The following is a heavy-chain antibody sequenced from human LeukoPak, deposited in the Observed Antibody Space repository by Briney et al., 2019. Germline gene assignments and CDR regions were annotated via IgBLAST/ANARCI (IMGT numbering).Heavy chain of an antibody. Sequence: SGGSLRLSCAASGFTFSSYEMNWVRQAPGKGLEWVSFINSRGSTIYYVDSVKGRFTISRDNAKNSLYLQMNSLRAEDTAVYYFARGPYYDILTGYYPGPGFCVYWGQGTLVTVSS. J-gene: IGHJ4*02. CDR2: INSRGSTI. CDR3: ARGPYYDILTGYYPGPGFCVY. D-gene: IGHD3-9*01. V-gene: IGHV3-48*03. CDR1: GFTFSSYE.